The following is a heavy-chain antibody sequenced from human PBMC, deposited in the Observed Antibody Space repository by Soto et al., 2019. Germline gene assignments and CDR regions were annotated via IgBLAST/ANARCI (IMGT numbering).Heavy chain of an antibody. V-gene: IGHV3-49*03. CDR1: GFTLGDFG. CDR3: ASLTSWSQEYYYGMDV. J-gene: IGHJ6*02. CDR2: FRSKGYGGTT. D-gene: IGHD2-2*01. Sequence: GGSLRLSCTGSGFTLGDFGMSWFRQARGKWLGWLSFFRSKGYGGTTESAASVRGRFITSRDDSKSIAYLQMNSLKTEDTAVYYCASLTSWSQEYYYGMDVWGQGTTVTVSS.